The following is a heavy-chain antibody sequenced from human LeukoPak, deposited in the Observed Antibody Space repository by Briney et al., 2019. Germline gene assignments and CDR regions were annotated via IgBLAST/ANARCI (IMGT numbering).Heavy chain of an antibody. CDR2: IFYSGST. V-gene: IGHV4-39*07. CDR1: GGSISTSNYY. J-gene: IGHJ6*03. D-gene: IGHD6-19*01. Sequence: KPSETLSLTCTVSGGSISTSNYYWGWLRQPPGKGLEWIGNIFYSGSTYYSPSLKSRVTISLDTSRNQFSLKLNSVTAADTAVYYCARERRSGWTPSYYYYYMDVWGKGTTVTISS. CDR3: ARERRSGWTPSYYYYYMDV.